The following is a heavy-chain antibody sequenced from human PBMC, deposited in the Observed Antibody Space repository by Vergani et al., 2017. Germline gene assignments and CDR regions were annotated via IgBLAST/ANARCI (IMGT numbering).Heavy chain of an antibody. V-gene: IGHV2-5*08. CDR1: GASISGYYW. CDR2: IYWDDDK. CDR3: AHVDYGSGSYFFDY. D-gene: IGHD3-10*01. J-gene: IGHJ4*02. Sequence: QQSGPGLVKPSETLALTCTVSGASISGYYWSWTRKPPGKALEWLALIYWDDDKRYSPSLKSRLTITKDTSKNQVVLTMTNMDPVDTATYYCAHVDYGSGSYFFDYWGQGTLVTVSS.